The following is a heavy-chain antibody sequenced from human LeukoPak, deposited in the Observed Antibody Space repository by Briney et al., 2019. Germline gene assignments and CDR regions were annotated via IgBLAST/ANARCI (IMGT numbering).Heavy chain of an antibody. CDR1: GGSISSSSYY. CDR2: IYYSGST. CDR3: ARQGALRYFDWLSRLTADY. J-gene: IGHJ4*02. Sequence: SETLSLTCTVSGGSISSSSYYWGWIRQPPGKGLEWNGSIYYSGSTYYNPSLKSRVTISVDTSKNQFSLKLSSVTAADTAVYYCARQGALRYFDWLSRLTADYWGQGTLVTVSS. D-gene: IGHD3-9*01. V-gene: IGHV4-39*01.